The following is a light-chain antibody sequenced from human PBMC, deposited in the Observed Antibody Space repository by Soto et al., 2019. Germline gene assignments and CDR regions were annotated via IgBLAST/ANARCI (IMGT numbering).Light chain of an antibody. CDR3: SSCATNSTLVV. V-gene: IGLV2-14*03. J-gene: IGLJ3*02. CDR1: SSDVGAYNY. CDR2: DVS. Sequence: QSALTQPASVSGSPGQSITISCTGTSSDVGAYNYVSWYQQHPGKAPKLMIYDVSNRPSGVSNRFSGSKSGNTASLTISGLQAEDEAVYYCSSCATNSTLVVFGGGTKLTVL.